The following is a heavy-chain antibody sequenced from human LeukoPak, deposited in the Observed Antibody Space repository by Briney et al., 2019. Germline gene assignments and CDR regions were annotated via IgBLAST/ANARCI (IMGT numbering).Heavy chain of an antibody. Sequence: SETLSLTCTVSGGSISSYYWSWIRQPPGKGLEWIGYIYYSGSTNYNPSLKSRVTISVDTSKNQFSLKLSSVTAADTAVYYCARDSPPWIAAAGTDYYYGMDVWGKGTTVTVSS. D-gene: IGHD6-13*01. CDR3: ARDSPPWIAAAGTDYYYGMDV. V-gene: IGHV4-59*12. CDR2: IYYSGST. J-gene: IGHJ6*04. CDR1: GGSISSYY.